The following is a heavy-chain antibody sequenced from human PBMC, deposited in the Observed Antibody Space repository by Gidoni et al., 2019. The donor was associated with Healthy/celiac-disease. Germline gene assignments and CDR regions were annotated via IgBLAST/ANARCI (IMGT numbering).Heavy chain of an antibody. CDR2: INAGNGKT. J-gene: IGHJ4*02. Sequence: QLQLVQSGAEVPKPGASVTVSCTASGYTFPRYAMHWLRQAPGQRLEWMGWINAGNGKTKYSQKFQGRGTMTRDTSASTAYMELSSLRSEDTAVYYCARDFVVAATPIYYFDYWGQGTLVTVSS. CDR3: ARDFVVAATPIYYFDY. CDR1: GYTFPRYA. V-gene: IGHV1-3*01. D-gene: IGHD2-15*01.